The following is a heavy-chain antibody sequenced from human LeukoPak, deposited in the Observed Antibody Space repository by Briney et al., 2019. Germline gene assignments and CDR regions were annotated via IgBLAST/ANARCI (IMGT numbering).Heavy chain of an antibody. J-gene: IGHJ4*02. V-gene: IGHV1-69*13. CDR2: IIPIFGTA. D-gene: IGHD5-18*01. CDR1: GGTLSSYA. CDR3: ARGGSWIQLTY. Sequence: SVKVSCKASGGTLSSYAISWVRQAPGQGLEWMGGIIPIFGTANYAQKFRGRVTITADESTSTAYMELSSLRSEDTAVYYCARGGSWIQLTYWGQGTLVTVSS.